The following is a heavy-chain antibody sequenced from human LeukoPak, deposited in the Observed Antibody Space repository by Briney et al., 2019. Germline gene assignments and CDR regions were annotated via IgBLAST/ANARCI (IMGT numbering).Heavy chain of an antibody. Sequence: ASVKVSCKASGYTFTGYYMHWVRQAPGQGLEWMGWINPNSGGTNYAQKFQGRVTMTRDTSISTAYMELSRLRSDDTAVYYCARGSSSGYYQPRDPWGQGTLVTVSS. V-gene: IGHV1-2*02. J-gene: IGHJ5*02. CDR1: GYTFTGYY. CDR3: ARGSSSGYYQPRDP. CDR2: INPNSGGT. D-gene: IGHD3-22*01.